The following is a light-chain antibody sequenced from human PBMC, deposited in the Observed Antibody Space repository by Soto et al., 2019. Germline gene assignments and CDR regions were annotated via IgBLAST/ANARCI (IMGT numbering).Light chain of an antibody. CDR2: GAS. J-gene: IGKJ2*01. CDR1: QSVSSSY. CDR3: QQYGSSPVYT. Sequence: IVLTQSPGPLSLSPGERATLSCRASQSVSSSYLAWYQQKPGQAPRLLIYGASSRATGIPERFSGSGSGTDFTLTISRLEPEDFAVYYCQQYGSSPVYTFGQGTKLEIK. V-gene: IGKV3-20*01.